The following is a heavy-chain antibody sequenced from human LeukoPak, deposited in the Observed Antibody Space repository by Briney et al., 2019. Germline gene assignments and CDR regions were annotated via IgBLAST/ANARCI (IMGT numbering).Heavy chain of an antibody. CDR2: TNPDGSIK. D-gene: IGHD3-3*01. J-gene: IGHJ4*02. Sequence: GGSLRLSCAASGFAFGGYWMSWVRQAPGRGLEWVANTNPDGSIKYYVDSVNGRFTISRDNAKNSLYLQMNSLRAEDTAVYYCVSGFLQWLYWGQGTLVTVSS. V-gene: IGHV3-7*01. CDR1: GFAFGGYW. CDR3: VSGFLQWLY.